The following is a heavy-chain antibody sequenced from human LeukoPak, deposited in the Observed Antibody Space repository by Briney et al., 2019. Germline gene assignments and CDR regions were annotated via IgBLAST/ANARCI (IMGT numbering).Heavy chain of an antibody. CDR2: IYYSGST. CDR3: ARLLNWFDP. J-gene: IGHJ5*02. V-gene: IGHV4-59*08. CDR1: GGCISSYY. Sequence: SETLSLTCTVSGGCISSYYWSWIRQPPGKGLEWIGYIYYSGSTNYNPSLKSRVTISVDTSKNQFSLKLSSVTAADTAVYYCARLLNWFDPWGQGTLVTVSS.